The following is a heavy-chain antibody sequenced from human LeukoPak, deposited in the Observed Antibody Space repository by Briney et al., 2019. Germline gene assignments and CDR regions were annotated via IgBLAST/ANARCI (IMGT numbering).Heavy chain of an antibody. D-gene: IGHD6-19*01. CDR1: GFSLSTSGVG. Sequence: SGHTLVNPTQTLTLTCTFSGFSLSTSGVGVGWIRQPPGKALEWLAVIYWDDDKRYKPSLKSRLAIMKDTSKNQVILIMTNMDPADTATYYCAHRPPGVISGWDNCYFDHWAPGTLVTVSA. V-gene: IGHV2-5*02. J-gene: IGHJ4*02. CDR3: AHRPPGVISGWDNCYFDH. CDR2: IYWDDDK.